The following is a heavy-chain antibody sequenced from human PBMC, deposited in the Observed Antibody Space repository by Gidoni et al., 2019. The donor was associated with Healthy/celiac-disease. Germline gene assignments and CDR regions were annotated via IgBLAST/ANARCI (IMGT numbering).Heavy chain of an antibody. CDR1: GFTFSSYA. Sequence: QVQLVESGGGVVQPGRSMRLSCEASGFTFSSYAMHWGRQAPGKGLEWVAVISYDGSNKYYADAGKDRFTISRDNSKNTLYLQMNSLRAEDTAVYYCARDKDSSSWYALDYWGQGTLVTVSS. CDR3: ARDKDSSSWYALDY. CDR2: ISYDGSNK. V-gene: IGHV3-30*01. D-gene: IGHD6-13*01. J-gene: IGHJ4*02.